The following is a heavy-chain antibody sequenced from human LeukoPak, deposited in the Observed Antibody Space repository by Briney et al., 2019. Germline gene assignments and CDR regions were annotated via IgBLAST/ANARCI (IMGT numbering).Heavy chain of an antibody. Sequence: ASVKVSCKASGGTFSSYAVSWVRQAPGQGLEWMGGIIPIFGTANYAQKFQGRVTITADESTSTAYMELSSLRSEDTAVYYCASGSHYYDSSGYQFDYWGQGTMVTVSS. CDR1: GGTFSSYA. D-gene: IGHD3-22*01. V-gene: IGHV1-69*01. J-gene: IGHJ4*02. CDR3: ASGSHYYDSSGYQFDY. CDR2: IIPIFGTA.